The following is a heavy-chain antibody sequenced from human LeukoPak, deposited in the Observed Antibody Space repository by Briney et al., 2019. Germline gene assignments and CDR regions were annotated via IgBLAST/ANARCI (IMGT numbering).Heavy chain of an antibody. Sequence: SVKVSCKASGGTFSSYAISWVRQAPGQGLEWMGGIIPIFGTANYAQKFQGRVTITADESTSTAYMELSSLRSEDTAVYYCARDSGDTVVTRGAYGYWGQGTLVTVSS. J-gene: IGHJ4*02. CDR2: IIPIFGTA. V-gene: IGHV1-69*13. CDR3: ARDSGDTVVTRGAYGY. CDR1: GGTFSSYA. D-gene: IGHD4-23*01.